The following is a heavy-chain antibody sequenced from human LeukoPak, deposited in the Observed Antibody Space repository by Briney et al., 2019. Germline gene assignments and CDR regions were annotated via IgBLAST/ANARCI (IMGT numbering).Heavy chain of an antibody. D-gene: IGHD3-10*01. CDR3: ARLIWFGELSPY. J-gene: IGHJ4*02. CDR1: GGSISSYY. V-gene: IGHV4-59*01. CDR2: IYYSGST. Sequence: SETLSLTCTVSGGSISSYYWSWIRQPPGKGLEWIGYIYYSGSTNYNPSLKSRVTISVDTSKNQFSLKLSSVTAADTAVYYCARLIWFGELSPYWGQGTLVTVSS.